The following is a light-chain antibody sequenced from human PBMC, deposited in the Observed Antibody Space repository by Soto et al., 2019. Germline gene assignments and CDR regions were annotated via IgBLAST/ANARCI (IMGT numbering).Light chain of an antibody. CDR1: QSISNW. J-gene: IGKJ1*01. CDR3: QQYNSYRWT. Sequence: IQMTQSPSTLSASVGDRVTLTCRASQSISNWLAWYQQKPGKAPKLLIYKASSLESGGPVTFSGSGSGTEFTLTISSLQPDDCAAYYCQQYNSYRWTFGQGTKVDIK. V-gene: IGKV1-5*03. CDR2: KAS.